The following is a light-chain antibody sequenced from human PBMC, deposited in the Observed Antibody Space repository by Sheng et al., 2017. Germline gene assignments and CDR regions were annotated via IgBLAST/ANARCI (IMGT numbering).Light chain of an antibody. CDR3: SSYTISSTRV. V-gene: IGLV2-18*02. Sequence: QSALTQPPSASGSPGQSVTISCTGTNSDVGGYNYVSWYQQPPGTAPKLIIYEVSNRPSGVPDRFSGSKSGNTASLTISGLQAEDEADYYCSSYTISSTRVFGGGTKLTVL. CDR2: EVS. J-gene: IGLJ2*01. CDR1: NSDVGGYNY.